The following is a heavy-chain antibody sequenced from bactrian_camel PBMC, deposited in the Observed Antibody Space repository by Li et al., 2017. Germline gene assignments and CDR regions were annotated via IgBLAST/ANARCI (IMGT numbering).Heavy chain of an antibody. CDR2: IDDDGNP. V-gene: IGHV3S26*01. CDR1: GYTYGTYC. Sequence: HVQLVESGGGSVQAGGSLRVSCAASGYTYGTYCMAWFRQAPGKEREGVAYIDDDGNPSYADSVKGRFTISKDNAKNTLYLQMNSLKPEDTAMYYCAVRYLRASRCPSGMLTPALFNYWGQGTQVTVS. CDR3: AVRYLRASRCPSGMLTPALFNY. J-gene: IGHJ4*01.